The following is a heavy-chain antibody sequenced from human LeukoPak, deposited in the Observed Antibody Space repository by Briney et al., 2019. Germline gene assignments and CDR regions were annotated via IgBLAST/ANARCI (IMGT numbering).Heavy chain of an antibody. CDR1: GGSISSGGYY. CDR2: IYYSGST. V-gene: IGHV4-31*03. D-gene: IGHD2-8*01. Sequence: SETLSLTCTVSGGSISSGGYYWSWIRQHPGKGLEWIGYIYYSGSTYYNPSLKSRVTISVDTSKNQFSLKLSSVTAADTAVYYCARFHAVHRKVDYWGQGTLVTVSS. J-gene: IGHJ4*02. CDR3: ARFHAVHRKVDY.